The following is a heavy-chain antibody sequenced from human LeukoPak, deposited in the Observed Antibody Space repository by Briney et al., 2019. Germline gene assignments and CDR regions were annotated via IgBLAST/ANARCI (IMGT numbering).Heavy chain of an antibody. CDR3: ARGITIFEVVITNFDY. V-gene: IGHV3-74*01. CDR1: GFTFSSYW. CDR2: INSDGSST. D-gene: IGHD3-3*01. J-gene: IGHJ4*02. Sequence: GGSLRLSCAASGFTFSSYWMHWVRQAPGKGLVWVSRINSDGSSTSYADSVKGRFTISRDNAKNTLYLQMNSLRAEDTAVYYCARGITIFEVVITNFDYWGQGTLVTVSS.